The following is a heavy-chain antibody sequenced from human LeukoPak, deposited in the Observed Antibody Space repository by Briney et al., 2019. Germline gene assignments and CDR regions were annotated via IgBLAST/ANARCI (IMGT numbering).Heavy chain of an antibody. Sequence: GGSLRPSCEASGFAFSSYWASWVRQAPGKGLEWVANINQDGNSQNYVDSVRGQFTISKDNAKNSVYLQMNSLRAEDTAVYYCARSLWPEDYWGQGILVTVSS. D-gene: IGHD2-21*01. V-gene: IGHV3-7*01. CDR2: INQDGNSQ. CDR1: GFAFSSYW. J-gene: IGHJ4*02. CDR3: ARSLWPEDY.